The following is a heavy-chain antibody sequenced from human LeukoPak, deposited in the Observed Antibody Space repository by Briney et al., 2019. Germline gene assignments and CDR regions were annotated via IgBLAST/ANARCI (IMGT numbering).Heavy chain of an antibody. CDR3: ATDSASGRPHGAFDI. Sequence: GGSLRLSCAASGFTFIKYSMTWVRQAAWKGLEWVSAITGSGAFTDYADSVKGRFTISRDNPKSTLYLQMNSLRAEDTAVYYCATDSASGRPHGAFDIWGQGTLVTVSS. J-gene: IGHJ3*02. D-gene: IGHD1-26*01. V-gene: IGHV3-23*01. CDR1: GFTFIKYS. CDR2: ITGSGAFT.